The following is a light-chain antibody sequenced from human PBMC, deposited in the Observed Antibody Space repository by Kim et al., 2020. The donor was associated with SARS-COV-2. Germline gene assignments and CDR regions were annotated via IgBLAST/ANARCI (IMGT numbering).Light chain of an antibody. V-gene: IGKV3-15*01. CDR3: QQYRNWPLT. CDR2: GAF. Sequence: VSPGDRAPLSCRASQSVGNFLAWYQQKPGQTPRLLIYGAFTRATGIPARFSGTGSGTDFTLTVSSLQSEDFAVYYCQQYRNWPLTFGGGTKVDIK. CDR1: QSVGNF. J-gene: IGKJ4*01.